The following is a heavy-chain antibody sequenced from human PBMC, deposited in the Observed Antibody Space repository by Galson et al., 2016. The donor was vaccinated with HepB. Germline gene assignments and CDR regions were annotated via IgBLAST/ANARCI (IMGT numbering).Heavy chain of an antibody. Sequence: SLRLSCAASGFTFGDYAMHWVRQAPGKGLEWVSGISWNSGNTGYVDSVKGRFTISRDNPENSLYLQMNSLRAEDTALYYCAKAAQYCSSGCCRNWFDPWGQGTLVTVSS. D-gene: IGHD2-15*01. CDR3: AKAAQYCSSGCCRNWFDP. J-gene: IGHJ5*02. CDR2: ISWNSGNT. V-gene: IGHV3-9*01. CDR1: GFTFGDYA.